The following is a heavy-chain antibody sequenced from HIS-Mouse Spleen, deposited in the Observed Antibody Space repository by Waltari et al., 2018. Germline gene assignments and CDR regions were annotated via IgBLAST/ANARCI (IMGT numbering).Heavy chain of an antibody. CDR1: GGTFSSYA. D-gene: IGHD2-2*01. CDR2: IIPILGIA. CDR3: ANSSYYYYGMDV. J-gene: IGHJ6*02. Sequence: QVQLVQSGAEVKKPGSSVKVSCQASGGTFSSYAISWVRQAPGQGLEWMGRIIPILGIANYAQKFQGRVTITADKSTSTAYMELSSLRSEDTAVYYCANSSYYYYGMDVWGQGTTVTVSS. V-gene: IGHV1-69*04.